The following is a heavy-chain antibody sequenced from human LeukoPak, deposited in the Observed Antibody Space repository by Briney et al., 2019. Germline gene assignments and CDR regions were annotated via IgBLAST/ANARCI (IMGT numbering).Heavy chain of an antibody. CDR2: THGRGGST. J-gene: IGHJ3*02. D-gene: IGHD3-22*01. CDR1: GFTFSNYA. Sequence: GGSLRLSCAASGFTFSNYALSWVRQPPGKGLEWVSATHGRGGSTYYADSVKGRFTISRDNSENTLYLQMSSLRAEDSAVYYCAKHLLIVDAFDIWGQGTMVTVSS. V-gene: IGHV3-23*01. CDR3: AKHLLIVDAFDI.